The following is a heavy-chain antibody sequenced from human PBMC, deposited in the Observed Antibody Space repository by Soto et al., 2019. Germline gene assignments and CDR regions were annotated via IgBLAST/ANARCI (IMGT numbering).Heavy chain of an antibody. Sequence: ASVKVSCKASGYTFTGYYMHWVRQAPGQGLEWMGWINPNSGGTNYAQKFQGRVTMTEDTSTDTAHMELSSLRSEDTAVYYCATVLGAGWFGPGGQGTPATVPS. V-gene: IGHV1-2*02. J-gene: IGHJ5*02. CDR2: INPNSGGT. D-gene: IGHD3-10*01. CDR1: GYTFTGYY. CDR3: ATVLGAGWFGP.